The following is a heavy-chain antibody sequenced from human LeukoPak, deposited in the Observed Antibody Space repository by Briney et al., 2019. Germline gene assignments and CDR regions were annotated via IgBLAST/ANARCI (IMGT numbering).Heavy chain of an antibody. CDR1: GFTFNNYG. Sequence: PGGSLRLSCAASGFTFNNYGMHWVRQAPGKGLEWVAFIRYDGSNTYYADSVKGRFTISRDNSKNTLYLHMNRLRAEDTAVYYCARVGSIVIWGQGTMVTVSS. V-gene: IGHV3-30*02. CDR2: IRYDGSNT. J-gene: IGHJ3*02. CDR3: ARVGSIVI. D-gene: IGHD3-16*01.